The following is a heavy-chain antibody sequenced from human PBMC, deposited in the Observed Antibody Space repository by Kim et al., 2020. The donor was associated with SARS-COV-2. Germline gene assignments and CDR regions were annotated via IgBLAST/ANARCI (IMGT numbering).Heavy chain of an antibody. CDR2: LDPSDSYT. J-gene: IGHJ6*02. CDR3: ARSSLRFLARSGGNGMDV. V-gene: IGHV5-10-1*01. D-gene: IGHD3-3*01. Sequence: GESLKISCKGSGYSFTSYWISWVRQMPGKGLEWIGMLDPSDSYTNYSPSFQGHVTISADKSISTAYLQGSSLKASDTAMYYCARSSLRFLARSGGNGMDVWGQGTTVTVAS. CDR1: GYSFTSYW.